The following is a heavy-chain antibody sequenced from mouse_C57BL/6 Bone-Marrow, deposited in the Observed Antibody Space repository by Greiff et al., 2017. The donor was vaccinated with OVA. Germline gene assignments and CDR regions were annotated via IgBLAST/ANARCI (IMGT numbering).Heavy chain of an antibody. D-gene: IGHD2-2*01. V-gene: IGHV5-17*01. CDR1: GFTFSDYG. CDR2: ISSGSSTI. CDR3: ASAGYGAMDY. J-gene: IGHJ4*01. Sequence: EVKVEESGGGLVKPGGSLKLSCAASGFTFSDYGMHWVRQAPEKGLEWVAYISSGSSTIYYADTVKGRFTISRDNAKNTLFLQMTSLRSEDTAMYYCASAGYGAMDYWGQGTSVTVSS.